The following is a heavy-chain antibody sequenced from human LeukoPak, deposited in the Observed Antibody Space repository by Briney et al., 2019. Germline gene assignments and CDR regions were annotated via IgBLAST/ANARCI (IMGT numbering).Heavy chain of an antibody. CDR2: INWNGGST. V-gene: IGHV3-20*04. CDR3: ARRDHYYDSSGLPDY. Sequence: GGSLRLSCAASGFTFSSYEMNWVRQAPGKGLEWVSGINWNGGSTGYADSVKGRFTISRDNAKNSLYLQMNSLRAEDTALYYCARRDHYYDSSGLPDYWGQGTLVTVSS. J-gene: IGHJ4*02. CDR1: GFTFSSYE. D-gene: IGHD3-22*01.